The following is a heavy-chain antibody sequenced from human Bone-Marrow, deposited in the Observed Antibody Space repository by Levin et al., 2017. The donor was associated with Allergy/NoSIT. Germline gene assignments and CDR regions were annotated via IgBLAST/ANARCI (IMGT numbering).Heavy chain of an antibody. D-gene: IGHD6-19*01. CDR1: GFTFTSYA. V-gene: IGHV3-23*01. Sequence: GGSLRLSCAASGFTFTSYAMSWVRQAPGKGLEWVSGISGSGDSSYYADSVKGRFTISRDYSKNTLYLQMNSLRAEDTAIYYCAKNRQWLAPKNFDYWGQGTLVTVSS. CDR3: AKNRQWLAPKNFDY. J-gene: IGHJ4*02. CDR2: ISGSGDSS.